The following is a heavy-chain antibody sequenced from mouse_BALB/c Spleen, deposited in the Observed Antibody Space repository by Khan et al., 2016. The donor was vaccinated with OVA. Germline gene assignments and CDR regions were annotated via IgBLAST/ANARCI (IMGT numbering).Heavy chain of an antibody. V-gene: IGHV5-9-3*01. J-gene: IGHJ3*01. CDR2: ISSGGDNI. CDR1: GFTFSTYA. D-gene: IGHD1-1*01. Sequence: EVELVESGGDLVKPGGSLKLSCSASGFTFSTYAMSWVRQTPEKRLEWVATISSGGDNIFYPDSVKGRFTISRDSAKNTLYLHMSSLRSEDTAMYYCARHNYGPFAYWGQGTLVTLSA. CDR3: ARHNYGPFAY.